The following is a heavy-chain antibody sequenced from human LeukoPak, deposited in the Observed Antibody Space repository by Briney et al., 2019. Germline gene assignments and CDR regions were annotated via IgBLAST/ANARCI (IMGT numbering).Heavy chain of an antibody. CDR3: TRRAHPDGNYGNCIDP. CDR2: VQNDGINE. CDR1: GFSLRTYG. J-gene: IGHJ5*02. Sequence: GGSLRLSCAASGFSLRTYGIRWVRQAPVRGLEWVATVQNDGINEYYADSVKGRFTISRDISKNIVYLQMNSLTVEDTAMYYCTRRAHPDGNYGNCIDPWGQGTLVTVSS. V-gene: IGHV3-30*02. D-gene: IGHD3-16*01.